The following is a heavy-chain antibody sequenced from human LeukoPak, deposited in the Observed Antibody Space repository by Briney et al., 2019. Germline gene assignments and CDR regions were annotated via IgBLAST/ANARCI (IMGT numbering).Heavy chain of an antibody. J-gene: IGHJ3*02. Sequence: GGSLRLSCAASGFTFSSYAMSWVRQAPGKGLEWVSAISGSGGSTYYADSVKGRFTISRDNSKNTLYLQMNSLRAEDTAVYYCAKGAYTAMVPDWAFGIWGQGTMVTVSS. V-gene: IGHV3-23*01. CDR2: ISGSGGST. CDR1: GFTFSSYA. D-gene: IGHD5-18*01. CDR3: AKGAYTAMVPDWAFGI.